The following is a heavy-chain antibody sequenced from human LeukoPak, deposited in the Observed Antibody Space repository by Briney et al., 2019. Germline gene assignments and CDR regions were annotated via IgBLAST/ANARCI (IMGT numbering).Heavy chain of an antibody. J-gene: IGHJ4*02. CDR3: ARESRDYVWGSYRHPRLDY. CDR2: ISSSSSTI. Sequence: PGGSLRLSCAASGFTFSSYSMNWVRQAPGKGLEWVSYISSSSSTIHYADSVKGRFTISRDNAKNSLYLQMNSLRAEDTAVYYCARESRDYVWGSYRHPRLDYWGQGTLVTVSS. V-gene: IGHV3-48*01. D-gene: IGHD3-16*02. CDR1: GFTFSSYS.